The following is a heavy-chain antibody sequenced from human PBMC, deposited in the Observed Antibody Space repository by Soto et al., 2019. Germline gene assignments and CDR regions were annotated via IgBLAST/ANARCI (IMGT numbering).Heavy chain of an antibody. V-gene: IGHV1-46*01. D-gene: IGHD3-16*02. J-gene: IGHJ6*02. CDR2: INPSGGST. CDR1: GGTFTSYY. Sequence: ASVKVSCKASGGTFTSYYMHWVRQAPGQGLEWMGIINPSGGSTSYAQKFQGRVTMTRDTSTSTVYMELSSLRSEDTAVYYCAREVMITFGGVIAPAPNYYYYGMDVWGQGTTVTVSS. CDR3: AREVMITFGGVIAPAPNYYYYGMDV.